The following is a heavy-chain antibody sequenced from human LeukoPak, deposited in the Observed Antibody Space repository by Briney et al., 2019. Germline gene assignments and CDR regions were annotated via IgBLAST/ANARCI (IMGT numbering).Heavy chain of an antibody. J-gene: IGHJ6*03. Sequence: GGSLRLSCAASGFTFRDYGMSWVRQAPGKGVEWVSGISDSGGNTKQADSVKGRFSVSREKSKNTVYVKMNSQRAEDTAVYYCAKIGRMYDFWTGYYEEEVDYMDVWGKGTPVTVSS. CDR1: GFTFRDYG. CDR3: AKIGRMYDFWTGYYEEEVDYMDV. V-gene: IGHV3-23*01. CDR2: ISDSGGNT. D-gene: IGHD3-3*01.